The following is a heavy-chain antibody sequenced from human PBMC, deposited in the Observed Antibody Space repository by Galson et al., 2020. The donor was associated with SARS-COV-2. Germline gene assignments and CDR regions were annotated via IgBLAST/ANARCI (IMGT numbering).Heavy chain of an antibody. CDR1: GFTFSSYW. Sequence: GGSLRLSCAASGFTFSSYWMSWVRQAPGKGLEWVANIKQDGSEKYYVDSVKGRFTISRDNAKNSLYLQMNSLRAEDTAVYYCARGSLLDSSGCPDYWGQGTLVTVSS. CDR2: IKQDGSEK. V-gene: IGHV3-7*01. CDR3: ARGSLLDSSGCPDY. J-gene: IGHJ4*02. D-gene: IGHD3-22*01.